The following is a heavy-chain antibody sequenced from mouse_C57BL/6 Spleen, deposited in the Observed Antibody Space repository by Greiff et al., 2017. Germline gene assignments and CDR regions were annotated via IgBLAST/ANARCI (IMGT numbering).Heavy chain of an antibody. Sequence: VQLQQSGAELVKPGASVKISCKASGYAFSSYWMNWVKQRPGKGLEWIGQIYPGDGDTNYNGKFKGKATLTADKSSSTAYMQLSSLTSEDSAVYFCARVGNAYWYFDVWGTGTTGTVSS. CDR1: GYAFSSYW. J-gene: IGHJ1*03. V-gene: IGHV1-80*01. D-gene: IGHD2-1*01. CDR3: ARVGNAYWYFDV. CDR2: IYPGDGDT.